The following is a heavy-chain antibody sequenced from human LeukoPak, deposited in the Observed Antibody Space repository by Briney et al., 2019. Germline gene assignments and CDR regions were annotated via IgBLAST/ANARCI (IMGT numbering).Heavy chain of an antibody. CDR3: AKDHKYCSGGGCYGDSEYLQH. V-gene: IGHV3-30*02. CDR1: GFSFRSYG. D-gene: IGHD2-15*01. CDR2: IRFDGSNK. J-gene: IGHJ1*01. Sequence: PGGSLRPSCEVSGFSFRSYGMHWVRQAPGKGLEWVAFIRFDGSNKFYADSVKGRFTISRDNSKNTLYLQMISLRAEHTAVFYCAKDHKYCSGGGCYGDSEYLQHWGQGTLVTVSS.